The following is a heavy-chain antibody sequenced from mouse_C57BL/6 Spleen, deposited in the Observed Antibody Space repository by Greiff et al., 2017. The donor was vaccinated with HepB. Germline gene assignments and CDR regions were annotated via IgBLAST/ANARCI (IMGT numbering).Heavy chain of an antibody. CDR1: GVNIKNTY. J-gene: IGHJ2*01. V-gene: IGHV14-3*01. CDR3: ARGVYFDF. Sequence: EVQLQQSVAELVRPGAAVKLSCTASGVNIKNTYMHWVKQRPEQGVEWIGRFDPANGNTKYDPKFQGKATITADPSSNTAYLQRSSLTSDDTDIYYCARGVYFDFWGQGSTLTVSS. CDR2: FDPANGNT.